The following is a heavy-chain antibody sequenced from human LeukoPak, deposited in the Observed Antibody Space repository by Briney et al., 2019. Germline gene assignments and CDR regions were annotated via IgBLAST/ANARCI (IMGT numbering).Heavy chain of an antibody. V-gene: IGHV4-59*01. CDR3: ARGIAAAGTGDY. D-gene: IGHD6-13*01. Sequence: SETLSLTCTLSGGSISSYYWSWIRQPPGKGLEWIGYIYYSGSTNYNPSLKSRVTISVDTSKNQFSLKLSSVTAADTAVYYCARGIAAAGTGDYWGQGTLVTVSS. CDR1: GGSISSYY. J-gene: IGHJ4*02. CDR2: IYYSGST.